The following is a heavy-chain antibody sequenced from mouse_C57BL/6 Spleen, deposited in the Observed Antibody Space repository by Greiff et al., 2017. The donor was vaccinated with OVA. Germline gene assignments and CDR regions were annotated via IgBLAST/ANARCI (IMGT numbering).Heavy chain of an antibody. V-gene: IGHV1-15*01. Sequence: VQLQQSGAELVRPGASVTLSCKASGYTFTDYEMHWVKQTPVHGLEWIGAIDPETGGTAYNQKFKGKALLTADKSSSTAYMELRSLTSEDSAVYYCTREDYYGSRDGFAYWGQGTLVTVSA. CDR2: IDPETGGT. CDR3: TREDYYGSRDGFAY. J-gene: IGHJ3*01. D-gene: IGHD1-1*01. CDR1: GYTFTDYE.